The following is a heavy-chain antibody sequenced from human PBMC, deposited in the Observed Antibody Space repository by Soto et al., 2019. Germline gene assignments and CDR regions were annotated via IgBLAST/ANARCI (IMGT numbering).Heavy chain of an antibody. V-gene: IGHV4-39*01. CDR3: ARPSIAATGNWYFDV. CDR1: GGSASSSSYY. J-gene: IGHJ2*01. D-gene: IGHD6-13*01. CDR2: IYYTGIT. Sequence: SETLCLTCSVSGGSASSSSYYWAWIRQPPGKGLEWIGTIYYTGITYYNPSLKSRVTISVDMSKTQFSLRLPSVTAADTGLYYCARPSIAATGNWYFDVWGRGTLVTVSS.